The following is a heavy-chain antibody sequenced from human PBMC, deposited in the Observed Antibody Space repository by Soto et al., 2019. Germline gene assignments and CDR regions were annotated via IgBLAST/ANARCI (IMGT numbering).Heavy chain of an antibody. J-gene: IGHJ6*02. D-gene: IGHD1-26*01. CDR2: ISYDGSNK. CDR3: ARCGGVVGAAVGGMDV. V-gene: IGHV3-30-3*01. CDR1: GFTFSSYA. Sequence: QVQLVGSGGGVVQPGRSLRLSCAASGFTFSSYAMHWVRQAPGKGLEWVAVISYDGSNKYYADSVKGRFTISRDNSKNTLYLQMNSLRAEDTAVYYCARCGGVVGAAVGGMDVWGQGTTVTVSS.